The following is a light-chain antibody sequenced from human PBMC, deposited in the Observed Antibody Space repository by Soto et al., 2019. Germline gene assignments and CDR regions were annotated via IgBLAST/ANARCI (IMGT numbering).Light chain of an antibody. CDR3: QQYYYTLRT. CDR2: WAS. Sequence: DIVMSQSPDSLAVSLGERATINCRSSQSVLFRSNNKNYLAWYQQKPGQPPKLLISWASSRESVVPDRFSGSGCWTDFTLTISSLQAEDVAVYYGQQYYYTLRTFGQGTNVDIK. CDR1: QSVLFRSNNKNY. V-gene: IGKV4-1*01. J-gene: IGKJ1*01.